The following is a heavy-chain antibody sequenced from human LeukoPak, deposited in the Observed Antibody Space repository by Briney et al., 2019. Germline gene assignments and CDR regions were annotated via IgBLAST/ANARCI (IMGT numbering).Heavy chain of an antibody. J-gene: IGHJ3*02. CDR3: AGARDYGDYEGAFDI. D-gene: IGHD4-17*01. V-gene: IGHV4-39*07. CDR2: INHSGST. Sequence: PSETLSLTCTVSGGSISSSSYYWSWIRQPPGKGLEWIGEINHSGSTNYNPSLKSRVTISVDTSKNQFSLKLSSVTAADTAVYYCAGARDYGDYEGAFDIWGQGTMVTVSS. CDR1: GGSISSSSYY.